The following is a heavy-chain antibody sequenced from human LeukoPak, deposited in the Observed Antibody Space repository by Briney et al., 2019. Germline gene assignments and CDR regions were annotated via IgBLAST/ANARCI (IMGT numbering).Heavy chain of an antibody. CDR3: ARDAMVRGVMGLGGVYYYGMDV. CDR2: IYYSGST. V-gene: IGHV4-30-4*01. Sequence: PSETLSLTCTVSGGSISSGDYYWSWIRQPPGKGLEWIGYIYYSGSTYYNPSLKSRVTISVDTSKNQFSLKLSSVTAADTAVYYCARDAMVRGVMGLGGVYYYGMDVWGQGTTVTVSS. D-gene: IGHD3-10*01. J-gene: IGHJ6*02. CDR1: GGSISSGDYY.